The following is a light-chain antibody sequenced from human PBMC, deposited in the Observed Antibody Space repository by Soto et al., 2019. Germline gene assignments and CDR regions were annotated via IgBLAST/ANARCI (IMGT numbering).Light chain of an antibody. CDR3: QQRGSWPPLT. V-gene: IGKV3-11*01. CDR2: DSS. CDR1: QSVANY. Sequence: EVVLTQSPATLSLSPGERATLSCRASQSVANYIAWYQKRPGQSPRLLIYDSSNRATGIPARFTGSGSGTGFTLTISSLEPEDFAVYYCQQRGSWPPLTFGGGNKVEIK. J-gene: IGKJ4*01.